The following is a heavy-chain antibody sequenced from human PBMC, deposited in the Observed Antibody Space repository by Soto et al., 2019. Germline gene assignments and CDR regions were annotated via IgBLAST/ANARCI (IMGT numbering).Heavy chain of an antibody. CDR1: GYTFTGYS. V-gene: IGHV1-2*02. D-gene: IGHD1-26*01. CDR3: ARDTSGSWSAYYSYNMDV. J-gene: IGHJ6*02. CDR2: INPNSGGT. Sequence: ASVKVSCKASGYTFTGYSMHWVRQAPGQGLEWMGWINPNSGGTNYAQKFQGRVTMTRDTSISTVYMELSRLRSDDTAVYYCARDTSGSWSAYYSYNMDVWGQGTTVTVSS.